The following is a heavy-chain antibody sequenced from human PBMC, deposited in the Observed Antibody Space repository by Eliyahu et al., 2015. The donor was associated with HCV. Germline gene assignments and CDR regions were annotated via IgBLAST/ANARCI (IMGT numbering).Heavy chain of an antibody. D-gene: IGHD3-10*01. V-gene: IGHV3-15*01. J-gene: IGHJ5*02. Sequence: QLVESGGGLVKPGGSLRLXCAASGXRXXDAWXSWVRQSPGQGLEWVGLIHIRADGGTAEYAAPVQGRFTISRDDSEATVYLQMNSLKTEDTAVYYCAALHGVPSPPWGQGTLVTVSS. CDR2: IHIRADGGTA. CDR1: GXRXXDAW. CDR3: AALHGVPSPP.